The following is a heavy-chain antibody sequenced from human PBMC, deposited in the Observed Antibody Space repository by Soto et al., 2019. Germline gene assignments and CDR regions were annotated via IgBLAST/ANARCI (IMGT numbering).Heavy chain of an antibody. CDR2: IYYRGST. V-gene: IGHV4-39*01. Sequence: SETLSLTCTVSGGSISSSSYYWGWIRQPPGKGLEWIGSIYYRGSTYYNPSLKSRVTISVDTSKNQFSLKLSSVTAADTAVYYCARGSGIAAYNWFDPWGQGTLVTVSS. CDR1: GGSISSSSYY. CDR3: ARGSGIAAYNWFDP. J-gene: IGHJ5*02. D-gene: IGHD6-13*01.